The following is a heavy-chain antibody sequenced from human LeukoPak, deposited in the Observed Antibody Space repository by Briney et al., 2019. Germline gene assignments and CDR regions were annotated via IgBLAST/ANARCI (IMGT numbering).Heavy chain of an antibody. J-gene: IGHJ4*02. CDR1: GFTFSSYA. CDR2: ISYDGSNK. V-gene: IGHV3-30-3*01. CDR3: ALGYCSGGSCYPRFAY. D-gene: IGHD2-15*01. Sequence: GGSLRLSCAASGFTFSSYAMHWVRQAPGKGLEWVAVISYDGSNKYYADSVKGRFTISRDNSKNTLYLQMNSLRAEDTAVYYCALGYCSGGSCYPRFAYWGQGTLVTVSS.